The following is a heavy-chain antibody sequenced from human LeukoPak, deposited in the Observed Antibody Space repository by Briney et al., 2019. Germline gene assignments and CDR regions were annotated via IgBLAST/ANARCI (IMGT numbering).Heavy chain of an antibody. J-gene: IGHJ6*03. V-gene: IGHV3-23*01. CDR1: GFTFSSYA. CDR2: ISGSGGST. Sequence: GGSLRLSCAASGFTFSSYAMSWFRQAPGKGLEWVSAISGSGGSTYYADSVKGRFTISRDNSKNTLYLQMNSLRAEDTAVYYCAKKLELSLYMDVWGKGTTVTVSS. D-gene: IGHD1-7*01. CDR3: AKKLELSLYMDV.